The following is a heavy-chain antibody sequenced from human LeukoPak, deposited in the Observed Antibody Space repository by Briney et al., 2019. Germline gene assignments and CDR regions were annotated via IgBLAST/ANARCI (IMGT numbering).Heavy chain of an antibody. CDR3: ARGDDYGDRYYFDY. J-gene: IGHJ4*02. Sequence: GGSLRLSCAASGFTFRSYNMNWVRQAPGKGLEWVSCISGRSSSTYYANSVRDRFTISRDNTKNSLFLQMNSLRAEDTAVYYCARGDDYGDRYYFDYWGQGTLVTVPS. D-gene: IGHD4-17*01. V-gene: IGHV3-21*06. CDR1: GFTFRSYN. CDR2: ISGRSSST.